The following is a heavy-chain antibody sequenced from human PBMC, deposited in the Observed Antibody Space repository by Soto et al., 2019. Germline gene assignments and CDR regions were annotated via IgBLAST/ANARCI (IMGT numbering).Heavy chain of an antibody. J-gene: IGHJ3*02. Sequence: LILSCAASGFTFSSYWMHWVRQAPGKGLVWVSRINSDGSSTSYADSVKGRFTISRDNAKNTLYLQMNSLRAEDTAVYYCARSLYNWNQRKGDAFDIWGQGTMVTVSS. D-gene: IGHD1-20*01. V-gene: IGHV3-74*01. CDR1: GFTFSSYW. CDR3: ARSLYNWNQRKGDAFDI. CDR2: INSDGSST.